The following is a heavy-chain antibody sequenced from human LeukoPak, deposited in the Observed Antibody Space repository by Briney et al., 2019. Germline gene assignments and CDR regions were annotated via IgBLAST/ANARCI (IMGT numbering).Heavy chain of an antibody. D-gene: IGHD1-26*01. Sequence: PGGSLRLSCAASGFTFSSYAMSWVRQAPGKGLEWVSAICGSGGSTYYADSVKGRFTISRDNSKNTLYLQMNSLRAEDTAVYYCAKPPHTTDQVGATAFDYWGQGTLVTVSS. CDR2: ICGSGGST. CDR1: GFTFSSYA. CDR3: AKPPHTTDQVGATAFDY. V-gene: IGHV3-23*01. J-gene: IGHJ4*02.